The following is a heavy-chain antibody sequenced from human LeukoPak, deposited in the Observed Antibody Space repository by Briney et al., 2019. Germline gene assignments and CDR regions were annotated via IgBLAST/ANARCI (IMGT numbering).Heavy chain of an antibody. D-gene: IGHD2-21*02. CDR2: INSNGDST. V-gene: IGHV3-64*01. Sequence: GGSLRLSCAASGFIFSNYAMHWVRQAPGKGLKYVSAINSNGDSTYYVSSVKGRFTISRDNSKNTLYLQMDSLRPDDMGVYYCVREVTPGNWFDPWGQGTLVTVSS. CDR3: VREVTPGNWFDP. J-gene: IGHJ5*02. CDR1: GFIFSNYA.